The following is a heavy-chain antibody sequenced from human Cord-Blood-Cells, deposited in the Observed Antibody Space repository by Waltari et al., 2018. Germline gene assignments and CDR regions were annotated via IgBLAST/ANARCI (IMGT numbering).Heavy chain of an antibody. Sequence: EVQLVESGGGLIQPGGSMRLSCAAYGFTVSSYYMSWVRKAPGKGLEWVSVIYSGGSTYYADSVKGRFTISRDNSKNTLYLQMNSLRAEDTAVYYCAREGGDSSSSGFDYWGQGTLVTVSS. CDR2: IYSGGST. D-gene: IGHD6-6*01. CDR1: GFTVSSYY. J-gene: IGHJ4*02. CDR3: AREGGDSSSSGFDY. V-gene: IGHV3-53*01.